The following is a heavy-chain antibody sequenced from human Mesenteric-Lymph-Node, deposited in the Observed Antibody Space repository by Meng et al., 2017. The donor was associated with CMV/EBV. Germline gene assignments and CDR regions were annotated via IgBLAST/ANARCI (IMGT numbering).Heavy chain of an antibody. D-gene: IGHD5-24*01. CDR2: IFSGGSSA. J-gene: IGHJ4*02. CDR3: AREGRRDGHNAHFDY. CDR1: GFTFRTYA. Sequence: GESLKISCAASGFTFRTYAMSWVRQAQGKGLEWVSIIFSGGSSAYYADSVRGRFTVSRDYSRKTVFLHMNSPRGEDTAVYYCAREGRRDGHNAHFDYWGQGTLVTVSS. V-gene: IGHV3-23*03.